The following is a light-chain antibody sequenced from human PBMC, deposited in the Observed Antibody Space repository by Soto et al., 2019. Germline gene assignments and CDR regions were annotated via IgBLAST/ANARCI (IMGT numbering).Light chain of an antibody. V-gene: IGKV1-39*01. CDR2: ITS. Sequence: DTQMTQSPSSLSASVGDRVTVTCRASQNIRNYLNWYQQKPGKAPNLLIYITSNLQSGVPSRFSGSGSRRDFTLTISSLQPEDFATYYCQQTCSPPWTFGQGT. CDR1: QNIRNY. CDR3: QQTCSPPWT. J-gene: IGKJ1*01.